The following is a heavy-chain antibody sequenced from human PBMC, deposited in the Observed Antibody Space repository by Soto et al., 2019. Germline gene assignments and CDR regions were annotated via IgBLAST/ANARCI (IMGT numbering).Heavy chain of an antibody. CDR3: AHSGDIVATIGGYYYYGMDV. Sequence: SGPTLVKPTQTLTLTCTFSGFSLSTSGVGVGWIRQPPGKALEWLALIYWNDDKRYSPSLKSRLTITKDTSKNQVVLTMTNMDPVDTATYYCAHSGDIVATIGGYYYYGMDVWGQGTTVTVSS. V-gene: IGHV2-5*01. CDR2: IYWNDDK. CDR1: GFSLSTSGVG. J-gene: IGHJ6*02. D-gene: IGHD5-12*01.